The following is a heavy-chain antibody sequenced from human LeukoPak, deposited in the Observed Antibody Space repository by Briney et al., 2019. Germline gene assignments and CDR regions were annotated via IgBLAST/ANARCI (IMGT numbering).Heavy chain of an antibody. Sequence: PSETLSLTCTVSGGSISSSSYYWGWIRQPPGKGLEWIGSIYYSGSTYYNPSLKSRVTISVDTSKNQFSLKLSSVTAADTAVYYCARWPGGGPDASDIWGQGTMVTVSS. D-gene: IGHD2-15*01. CDR3: ARWPGGGPDASDI. CDR1: GGSISSSSYY. CDR2: IYYSGST. V-gene: IGHV4-39*01. J-gene: IGHJ3*02.